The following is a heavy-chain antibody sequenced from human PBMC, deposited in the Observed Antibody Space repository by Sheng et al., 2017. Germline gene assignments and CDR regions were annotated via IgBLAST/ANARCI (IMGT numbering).Heavy chain of an antibody. V-gene: IGHV3-13*01. J-gene: IGHJ6*02. Sequence: EVQLLQSGGTFVQPGGSLRVSCAASGFTFHVAPMAWVRQAPGKGLEWVSLITGSSDNAFYADSVRGRFSISRENAKNSLYLQMNSLRAGDTAVYYCARGATMVRGGYYYGMDVWDQGP. D-gene: IGHD3-10*01. CDR3: ARGATMVRGGYYYGMDV. CDR1: GFTFHVAP. CDR2: ITGSSDNA.